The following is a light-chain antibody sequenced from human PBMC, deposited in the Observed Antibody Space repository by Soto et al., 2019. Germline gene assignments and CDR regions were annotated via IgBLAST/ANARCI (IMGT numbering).Light chain of an antibody. J-gene: IGKJ4*01. CDR1: QSISNS. V-gene: IGKV3-11*01. CDR3: QQRNSWPPPT. CDR2: DSS. Sequence: EIVLTQSPATLSLSPGERATLSCRASQSISNSLAWYQEKPGQAPRLLIYDSSNRATGIPPRFSGSGSGTDFTLTISSLEPEDFAVYYCQQRNSWPPPTFGEGTRVAI.